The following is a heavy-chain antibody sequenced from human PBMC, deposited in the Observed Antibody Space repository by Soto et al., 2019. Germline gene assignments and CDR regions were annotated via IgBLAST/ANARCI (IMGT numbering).Heavy chain of an antibody. V-gene: IGHV3-30*18. J-gene: IGHJ6*02. CDR3: AKDVVVGATTGLGDYYYYYGMDV. Sequence: GSLRLSCAASGFTFRRYGMHWVRQAPGKGLEWVAVISYDGSNKYYADSVKGRFTISRDNSKNTLYLQMNSLRAEDTAVYYCAKDVVVGATTGLGDYYYYYGMDVWGQGTTVTVSS. CDR1: GFTFRRYG. D-gene: IGHD1-26*01. CDR2: ISYDGSNK.